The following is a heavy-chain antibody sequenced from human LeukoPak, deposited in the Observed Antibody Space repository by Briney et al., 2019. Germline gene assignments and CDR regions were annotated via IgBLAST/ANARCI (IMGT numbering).Heavy chain of an antibody. CDR2: ISGSGGST. D-gene: IGHD2/OR15-2a*01. V-gene: IGHV3-23*01. J-gene: IGHJ4*02. CDR3: AKSMTSPGSPFDY. CDR1: GFTFSSYG. Sequence: GGSLRLSCAASGFTFSSYGMSWVRQAPGKGLEWVSAISGSGGSTYYADSVKGRFTISRDNSKNTLYLQMNSLRAEDTAVYYCAKSMTSPGSPFDYWGQGTLVTVSS.